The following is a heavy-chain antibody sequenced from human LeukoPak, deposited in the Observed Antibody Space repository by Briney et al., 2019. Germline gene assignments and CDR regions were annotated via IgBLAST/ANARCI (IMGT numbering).Heavy chain of an antibody. CDR3: ARNKAALFQKQV. CDR1: GGSINGYS. J-gene: IGHJ4*02. D-gene: IGHD6-25*01. CDR2: IYYSGST. V-gene: IGHV4-59*08. Sequence: PSETLPLRYAVSGGSINGYSSWWLQQPPGKGLEWIGYIYYSGSTNYKPSLKSRVTISVDTSKNQFSLKLSSVTAADTAVYYCARNKAALFQKQVWGQGTLVTVFS.